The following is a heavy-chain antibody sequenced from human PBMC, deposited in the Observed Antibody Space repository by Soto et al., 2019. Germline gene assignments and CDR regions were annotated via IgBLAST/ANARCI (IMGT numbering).Heavy chain of an antibody. J-gene: IGHJ5*02. Sequence: PSETLSLTCTVSGGSISSSSCYWGWIRQPPGKGLEWIGSIYYSGSTYYNPSLKSRVTISVDTSKNQFSLKLSSVTAADTAVYYCARMLFLEWLATRGFDPWGQGTLVTVAS. CDR3: ARMLFLEWLATRGFDP. D-gene: IGHD3-3*01. CDR1: GGSISSSSCY. CDR2: IYYSGST. V-gene: IGHV4-39*01.